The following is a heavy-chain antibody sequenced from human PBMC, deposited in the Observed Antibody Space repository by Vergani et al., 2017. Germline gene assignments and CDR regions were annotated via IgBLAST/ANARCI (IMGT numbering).Heavy chain of an antibody. CDR3: AGDTHNWQRADR. Sequence: QAQLQESGPGLVKPSETLSLTCNVFGVSVTDYNCNWIRQAPGKGLEWIGSLSTTGGATHASLNPSLKRRVSIPIETSKSQFSLRLTSVTAADSAVYYCAGDTHNWQRADRWGQGLLVSVSS. V-gene: IGHV4-59*02. CDR2: LSTTGGA. CDR1: GVSVTDYN. J-gene: IGHJ4*02. D-gene: IGHD1-1*01.